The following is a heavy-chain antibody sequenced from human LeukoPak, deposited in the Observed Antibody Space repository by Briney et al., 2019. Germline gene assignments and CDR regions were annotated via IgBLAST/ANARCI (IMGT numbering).Heavy chain of an antibody. J-gene: IGHJ4*02. V-gene: IGHV3-74*01. CDR1: GFTFSSYW. CDR2: INSDGSTT. CDR3: AKERTQTTSFDY. Sequence: PGGSLRLSCAASGFTFSSYWMHWVRQAPGKGLVWVSRINSDGSTTNYADSVKGRFTISRDNSKNTLYLQMNRLRAEDTAIYYCAKERTQTTSFDYWGQGTLVTVSS. D-gene: IGHD2/OR15-2a*01.